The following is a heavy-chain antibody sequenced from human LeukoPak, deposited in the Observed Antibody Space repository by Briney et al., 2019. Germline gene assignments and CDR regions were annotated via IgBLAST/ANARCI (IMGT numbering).Heavy chain of an antibody. Sequence: SGPTLVHPTPTLTLTCTFSGFSLSTGGMCVSWIRQPPRKALEWLTHIDRDGDKHYSTSLKTRLTISKDTSKNQVVLTMTNMDPVDTATYYCARMWYSSSTFDYWGQGTLVTVSS. V-gene: IGHV2-70*01. CDR2: IDRDGDK. CDR1: GFSLSTGGMC. J-gene: IGHJ4*02. D-gene: IGHD6-6*01. CDR3: ARMWYSSSTFDY.